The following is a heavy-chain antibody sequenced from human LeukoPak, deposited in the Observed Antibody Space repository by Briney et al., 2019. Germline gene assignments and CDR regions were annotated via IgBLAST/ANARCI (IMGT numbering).Heavy chain of an antibody. CDR3: ARENPSGYYNRPIDY. Sequence: SETLSLTCSVSGDSVSNGNYYWSWLRQPPGKALEWIGYIYYTGSAYYNPSLKSRVTMSVDTSKNQFSLKLSSVTAADTAIYYCARENPSGYYNRPIDYWGQGTLVTVSS. V-gene: IGHV4-61*01. CDR2: IYYTGSA. D-gene: IGHD3-22*01. CDR1: GDSVSNGNYY. J-gene: IGHJ4*02.